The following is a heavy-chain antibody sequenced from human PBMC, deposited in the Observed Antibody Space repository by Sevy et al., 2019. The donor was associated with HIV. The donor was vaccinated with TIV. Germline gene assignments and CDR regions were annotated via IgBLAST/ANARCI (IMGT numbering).Heavy chain of an antibody. J-gene: IGHJ4*02. Sequence: GGSLRLSCAASGFTFSSYAMSWVRQAPGKGLEWVSAISGSGGSTYYADSVKGRFTISRDNSKNTLYLQMNSLRAEDTAVYYCAKVTHGYNPGAAYFDYWGQGTPVTVSS. CDR1: GFTFSSYA. CDR2: ISGSGGST. D-gene: IGHD5-12*01. V-gene: IGHV3-23*01. CDR3: AKVTHGYNPGAAYFDY.